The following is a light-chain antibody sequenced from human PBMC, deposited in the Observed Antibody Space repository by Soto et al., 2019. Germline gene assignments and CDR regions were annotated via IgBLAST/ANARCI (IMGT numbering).Light chain of an antibody. J-gene: IGKJ1*01. CDR1: QSVSSY. CDR3: QQYNNWPQT. CDR2: DAS. V-gene: IGKV3-11*01. Sequence: EIVLTQSPATLSLSPGGTATLACRASQSVSSYLAWYQHKPGQAPRILIYDASNRATGIPARFSGSGSGTEFTLTISSLQSEDVAVYYCQQYNNWPQTLGQGTKVDIK.